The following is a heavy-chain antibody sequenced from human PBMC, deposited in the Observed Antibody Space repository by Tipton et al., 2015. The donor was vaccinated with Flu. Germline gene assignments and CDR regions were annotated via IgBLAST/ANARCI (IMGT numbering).Heavy chain of an antibody. D-gene: IGHD5-12*01. V-gene: IGHV4-39*01. CDR2: IFHTGGT. CDR3: ASLFSGYQVYYFDF. Sequence: TLSLTCTVSGDSINNYEYFWAWIRQSPGKGLEWIGSIFHTGGTFYNPSLKSRVAMSVDTSKNQFSLKLSSVTAADTAVFYCASLFSGYQVYYFDFWGQGTPVTVSS. CDR1: GDSINNYEYF. J-gene: IGHJ4*02.